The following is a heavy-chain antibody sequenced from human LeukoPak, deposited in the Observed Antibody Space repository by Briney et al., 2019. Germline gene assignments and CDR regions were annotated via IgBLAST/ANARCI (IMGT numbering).Heavy chain of an antibody. D-gene: IGHD6-6*01. CDR3: AKTYREYSSSGGYFDY. Sequence: PGGSLRLSCAASGFTFSSYAMSWVRKAQGPGQGRVSAISGSGGSTYYADSVKGRFTISRDNSKNTLYLQMNSLRAEDTAVYYCAKTYREYSSSGGYFDYWGQGTLVTVSS. CDR2: ISGSGGST. J-gene: IGHJ4*02. CDR1: GFTFSSYA. V-gene: IGHV3-23*01.